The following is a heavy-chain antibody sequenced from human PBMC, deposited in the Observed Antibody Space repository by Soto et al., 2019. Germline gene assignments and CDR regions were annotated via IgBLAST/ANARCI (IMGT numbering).Heavy chain of an antibody. J-gene: IGHJ6*02. CDR2: VNNDGSGT. V-gene: IGHV3-74*01. CDR3: GGGGSGHAMDV. CDR1: GYTFSSYW. D-gene: IGHD7-27*01. Sequence: GGSLRLSCAASGYTFSSYWIHWVRQAPGKGLVWVSRVNNDGSGTAYADSVEGRFTISRDNAKNTVYLQLNSLRAEDTAVYYCGGGGSGHAMDVWGQGTTVTVPS.